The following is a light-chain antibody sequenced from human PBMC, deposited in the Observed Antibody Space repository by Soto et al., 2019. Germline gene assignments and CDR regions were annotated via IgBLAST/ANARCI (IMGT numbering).Light chain of an antibody. J-gene: IGKJ1*01. CDR2: LSS. CDR3: QQYNNWPSWT. CDR1: QLVSGN. V-gene: IGKV3-15*01. Sequence: EIVMTQSPATLSVSPGETATLSCRTSQLVSGNLAWYQQNPGQAPRLLIYLSSTRATGIPARFCGSGSGTDFTLTIISRLAEDFAVYYCQQYNNWPSWTFGQGTQVEIK.